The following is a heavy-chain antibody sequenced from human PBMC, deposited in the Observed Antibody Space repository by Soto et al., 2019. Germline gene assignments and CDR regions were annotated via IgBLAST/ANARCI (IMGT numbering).Heavy chain of an antibody. J-gene: IGHJ6*02. V-gene: IGHV3-48*03. CDR3: ARDPNYDFWSGYRNKEGTYGMDV. CDR2: ISSGGSTI. Sequence: XGSLRLSCAASGFAFSGYEMNWVRQAPGMGLDWVSYISSGGSTIYYADSVKGRFTISRDNAKNSLYLQMNSLRAEDTAVYYCARDPNYDFWSGYRNKEGTYGMDVWGQGTTVTVS. CDR1: GFAFSGYE. D-gene: IGHD3-3*01.